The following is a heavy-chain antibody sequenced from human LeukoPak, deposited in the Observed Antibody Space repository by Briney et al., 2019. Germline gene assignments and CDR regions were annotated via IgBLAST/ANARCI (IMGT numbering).Heavy chain of an antibody. J-gene: IGHJ4*02. D-gene: IGHD1-26*01. CDR3: ARDNSGSFIDY. V-gene: IGHV4-61*05. CDR2: IHDSGNT. Sequence: SETLSLTCTVSGGSISGSSYYWSWIRQPPGKGLEWIGYIHDSGNTNSNASLKRRVTISVDKSKNQFSLKLRSVTAADTAVYYCARDNSGSFIDYWGQGTLVTVSS. CDR1: GGSISGSSYY.